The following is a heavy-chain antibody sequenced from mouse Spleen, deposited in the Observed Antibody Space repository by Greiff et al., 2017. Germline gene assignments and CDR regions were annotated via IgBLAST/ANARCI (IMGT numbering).Heavy chain of an antibody. CDR2: IRNKANGYTT. CDR1: GFTFTDYY. CDR3: ARLGGNWYFDV. Sequence: EVQLQQSGGGLVQPGGSLSLSCAASGFTFTDYYMSWVRQPPGKALEWLGFIRNKANGYTTEYSASVKGRFTISRDNSQSILYLQMNALRAEDSATYYCARLGGNWYFDVWGTGTTVTVSS. V-gene: IGHV7-3*01. J-gene: IGHJ1*03.